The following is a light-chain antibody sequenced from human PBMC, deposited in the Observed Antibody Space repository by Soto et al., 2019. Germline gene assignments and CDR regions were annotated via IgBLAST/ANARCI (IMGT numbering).Light chain of an antibody. V-gene: IGKV3-20*01. J-gene: IGKJ2*01. Sequence: EIVLTQSPGTLSLSPGERATLSCRASQSVNGNYLTWYQQKPGQAPRLLIYGASSRATGIPDRFSGSGSGTDFNLTIRRLEPEDFAVYYCQQYGSSFRYTFGQGTKLEIK. CDR3: QQYGSSFRYT. CDR2: GAS. CDR1: QSVNGNY.